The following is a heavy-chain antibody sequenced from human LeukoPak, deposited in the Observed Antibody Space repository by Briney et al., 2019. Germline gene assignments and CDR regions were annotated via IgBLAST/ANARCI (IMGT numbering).Heavy chain of an antibody. CDR1: GFAFSSFA. CDR2: INGGGNTT. CDR3: TKELHVAVAVADYYYFYMDV. J-gene: IGHJ6*03. D-gene: IGHD6-19*01. V-gene: IGHV3-23*01. Sequence: PGGSLRLSCAASGFAFSSFAMGWVRQSPGKGLEWLSTINGGGNTTFYADSVKGRFTISRDNSKNTLYLHIDSPRPDDTAIYYCTKELHVAVAVADYYYFYMDVWGRGTAVTVSS.